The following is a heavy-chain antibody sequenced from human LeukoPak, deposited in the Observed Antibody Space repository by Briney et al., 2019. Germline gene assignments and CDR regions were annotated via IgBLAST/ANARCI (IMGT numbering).Heavy chain of an antibody. CDR3: ALGTWVRGVIVDY. Sequence: SETLSLTCAVYGGSFSGYYWSWIRQPPGKGLEWIGEINHSGSTNYNPSLKSRVTISVDTSKNQFSLKLSSVTAADTAVYYCALGTWVRGVIVDYWGQGTLVTVSS. CDR1: GGSFSGYY. J-gene: IGHJ4*02. CDR2: INHSGST. V-gene: IGHV4-34*01. D-gene: IGHD3-10*01.